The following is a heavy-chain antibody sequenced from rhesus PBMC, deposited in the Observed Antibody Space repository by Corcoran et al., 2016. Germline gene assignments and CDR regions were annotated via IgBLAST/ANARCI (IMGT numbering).Heavy chain of an antibody. J-gene: IGHJ2*01. V-gene: IGHV4-122*02. CDR3: ARVPYSGSFWYFDL. Sequence: QLQLQESGPGLVKPSETLSLTCAVSGYSISSGYGWSWIRQPPGKGLGWIGYISYSGSTSYNPSLKSRVTISRDTSKNQFSLRLSSVTAADTAVYYCARVPYSGSFWYFDLWGPGTPITISS. CDR1: GYSISSGYG. D-gene: IGHD6-25*01. CDR2: ISYSGST.